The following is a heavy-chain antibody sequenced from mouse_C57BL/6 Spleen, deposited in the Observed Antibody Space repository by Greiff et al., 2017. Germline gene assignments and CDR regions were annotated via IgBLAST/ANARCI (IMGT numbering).Heavy chain of an antibody. D-gene: IGHD1-1*01. CDR1: GYTFTSYW. V-gene: IGHV1-64*01. CDR3: AREGEYYYGSSYRYFDV. J-gene: IGHJ1*03. Sequence: VQLQQPGAELVKPGASVKLSCKASGYTFTSYWMHWVKQRPGQGLEWIGMIHPNSGSTNYNEKFKSKATLTVDKSSSTAYMQLSSLTSEDSAVYYCAREGEYYYGSSYRYFDVWGTGTTVTVSS. CDR2: IHPNSGST.